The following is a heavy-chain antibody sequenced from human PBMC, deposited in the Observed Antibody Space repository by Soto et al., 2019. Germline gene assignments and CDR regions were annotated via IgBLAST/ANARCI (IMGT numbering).Heavy chain of an antibody. CDR1: SSY. V-gene: IGHV4-39*01. Sequence: SSYWGCIRQSPGKGLAWMATIHSGGATYYNPSFRSRVTISVDTSKNQVSLTVKSVTAADTAVYYCARPYSSGWPNAFNMWGQGTQVTVSS. D-gene: IGHD6-19*01. J-gene: IGHJ1*01. CDR2: IHSGGAT. CDR3: ARPYSSGWPNAFNM.